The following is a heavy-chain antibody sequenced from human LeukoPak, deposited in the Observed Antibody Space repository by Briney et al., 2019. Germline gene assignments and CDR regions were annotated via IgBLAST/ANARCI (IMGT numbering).Heavy chain of an antibody. CDR3: ATNYGGNSNDAFDI. J-gene: IGHJ3*02. CDR2: VHYIGST. D-gene: IGHD4-23*01. V-gene: IGHV4-59*01. CDR1: GGSISIYY. Sequence: SETLSLTCSVSGGSISIYYWSWIRHPPGKGLEWIGYVHYIGSTKSNPSLKSRVTISIDTSKKQLSLKMNSVTAADTAVYFCATNYGGNSNDAFDIWGQGTMVTVSS.